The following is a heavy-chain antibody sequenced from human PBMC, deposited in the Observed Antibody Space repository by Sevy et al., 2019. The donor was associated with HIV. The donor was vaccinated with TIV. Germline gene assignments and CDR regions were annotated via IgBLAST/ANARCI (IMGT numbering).Heavy chain of an antibody. V-gene: IGHV4-38-2*02. CDR2: IYHSGST. Sequence: SETLSLTCTVSGYSISSGYYWGWIRQPPGKGLEWIGSIYHSGSTYYNPSLKSRVTISVDTSKNQFSLKLSSVTAADTAVYYCARDPTLDFWSGWDPLCWFDHWGQGTLVTVSS. J-gene: IGHJ5*02. CDR1: GYSISSGYY. D-gene: IGHD3-3*01. CDR3: ARDPTLDFWSGWDPLCWFDH.